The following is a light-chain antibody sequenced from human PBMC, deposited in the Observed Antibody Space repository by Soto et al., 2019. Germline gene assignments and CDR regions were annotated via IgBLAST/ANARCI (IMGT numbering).Light chain of an antibody. CDR3: QQADSFAR. CDR1: QGISNW. Sequence: DIQVTQSPSFVSASVGDRITITCGASQGISNWLAWYQQHPGKAPKLLIYGATSLHSGVPSRFSGSGSGTEFTLTISGLQPEDFATYYCQQADSFARFGQGTKIDMK. J-gene: IGKJ1*01. CDR2: GAT. V-gene: IGKV1-12*01.